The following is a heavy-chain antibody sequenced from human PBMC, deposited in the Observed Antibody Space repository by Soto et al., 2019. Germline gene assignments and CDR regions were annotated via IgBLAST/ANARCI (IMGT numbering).Heavy chain of an antibody. CDR2: INHSGST. J-gene: IGHJ4*02. CDR1: AGSFSGYY. V-gene: IGHV4-34*01. Sequence: SETLSLTCAVYAGSFSGYYWSWIRQPPGKGLEWIGEINHSGSTNYNPSLKSRVTISVDTSKNQFSLKLSSVTAADTAVYYCASVKGYYYDSSGYYYGGNGHAYWGQGTLVIVSS. D-gene: IGHD3-22*01. CDR3: ASVKGYYYDSSGYYYGGNGHAY.